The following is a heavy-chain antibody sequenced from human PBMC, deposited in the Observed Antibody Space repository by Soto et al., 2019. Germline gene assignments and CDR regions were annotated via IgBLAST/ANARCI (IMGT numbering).Heavy chain of an antibody. J-gene: IGHJ3*02. CDR1: GYSFTSYW. CDR3: ARRAYCGGDCRNDAFDI. Sequence: SLKISCKGSGYSFTSYWIGWVRQMPGKGLEWMGTIYPGDSDTRYSPSFQGQVTISADKSISTAYLQWSSLKASDTAMYYCARRAYCGGDCRNDAFDIWGQGTMVTVSS. D-gene: IGHD2-21*02. V-gene: IGHV5-51*01. CDR2: IYPGDSDT.